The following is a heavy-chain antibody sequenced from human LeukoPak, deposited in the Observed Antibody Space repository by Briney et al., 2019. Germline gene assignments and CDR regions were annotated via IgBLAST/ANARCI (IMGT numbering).Heavy chain of an antibody. V-gene: IGHV4-59*01. Sequence: SETLSLTCTVSGGSISSYYWSWLRQPPGEGLEWIGYIYYSGSTNYNPSLESRVTISVDTSKNQFSLKLSSVTAADTAVYYCARGRYSYGSHWGQGTLVTVSS. CDR3: ARGRYSYGSH. D-gene: IGHD5-18*01. J-gene: IGHJ4*02. CDR1: GGSISSYY. CDR2: IYYSGST.